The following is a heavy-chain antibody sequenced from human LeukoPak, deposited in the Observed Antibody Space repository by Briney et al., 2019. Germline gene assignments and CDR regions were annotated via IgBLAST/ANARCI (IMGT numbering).Heavy chain of an antibody. V-gene: IGHV1-69*04. CDR2: IIPILGIA. J-gene: IGHJ5*02. CDR1: GYTFTGYY. CDR3: ARDIDLGYYYDSSGYFP. Sequence: SVKVSCKASGYTFTGYYMHWVRRAPGQGLEWMGRIIPILGIANYAQKFQGRVTITADKSTSTAYMELSSLRSEDTAVYYCARDIDLGYYYDSSGYFPWGQGTLVTVSS. D-gene: IGHD3-22*01.